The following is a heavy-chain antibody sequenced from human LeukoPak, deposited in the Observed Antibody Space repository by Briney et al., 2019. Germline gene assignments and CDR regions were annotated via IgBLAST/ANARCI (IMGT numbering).Heavy chain of an antibody. Sequence: ASVKVSCKASGYTFTSYGISWMRQAPGQGLEWMGWISAYNGNTNYAQKFQGRVTTTRDMSTSTVYMELSSLRSEDTAVYYCARDIEATYYFDYWGQGTLVTVSS. V-gene: IGHV1-18*01. J-gene: IGHJ4*02. CDR3: ARDIEATYYFDY. CDR1: GYTFTSYG. CDR2: ISAYNGNT. D-gene: IGHD2-15*01.